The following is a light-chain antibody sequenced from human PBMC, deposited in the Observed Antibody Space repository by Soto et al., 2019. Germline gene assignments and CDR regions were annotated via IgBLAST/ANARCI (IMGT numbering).Light chain of an antibody. Sequence: EIVLTQSPATLSVSPGERGTLSCRASQSISSNLPWYQQKPGQAPRLLIYGPSTRATGVPARFSGSGSGTEFTLTISSLQSEDFAMYYCQQYTHWPVWSFGQGTKVEIK. CDR2: GPS. CDR1: QSISSN. CDR3: QQYTHWPVWS. J-gene: IGKJ1*01. V-gene: IGKV3-15*01.